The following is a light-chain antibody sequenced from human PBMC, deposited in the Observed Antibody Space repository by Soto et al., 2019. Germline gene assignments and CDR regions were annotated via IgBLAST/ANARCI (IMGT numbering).Light chain of an antibody. CDR3: CSFADFTYV. CDR2: EVT. CDR1: SIDIGSYDL. Sequence: QSALTQPASVSGSPGQSITISCTGTSIDIGSYDLVSWYQQHPGTAPKLIIYEVTKRPSGVSTRFSGSKSGNTASLTISGLQAVDEADYYCCSFADFTYVFXTGTKVTVL. V-gene: IGLV2-23*02. J-gene: IGLJ1*01.